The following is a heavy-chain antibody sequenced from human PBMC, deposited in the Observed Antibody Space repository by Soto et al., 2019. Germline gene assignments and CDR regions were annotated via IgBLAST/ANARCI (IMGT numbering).Heavy chain of an antibody. D-gene: IGHD6-13*01. V-gene: IGHV3-9*01. CDR2: INWNSGSV. CDR3: AKDTSSSSWYYFDY. Sequence: LRLSCTASGFTFKDYAMHWVRQAPGKGLEWVSGINWNSGSVNYADSVKGRFTISRDNAKNSLYLQMNSLRAEDTAFYYCAKDTSSSSWYYFDYWGQGALVT. J-gene: IGHJ4*02. CDR1: GFTFKDYA.